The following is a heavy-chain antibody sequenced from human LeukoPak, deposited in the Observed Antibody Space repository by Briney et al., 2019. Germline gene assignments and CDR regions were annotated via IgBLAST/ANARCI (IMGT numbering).Heavy chain of an antibody. CDR3: ARGRTTGYSYGREPYYYYYYGMDV. CDR1: GGSISSYY. CDR2: INHSGST. D-gene: IGHD5-18*01. V-gene: IGHV4-34*01. J-gene: IGHJ6*02. Sequence: SETLSLTCTVSGGSISSYYWSWIRQPPGKGLEWIGEINHSGSTNYNPSLKGRVTISVDTSKNQFSLKLSSVTAADTAVYYCARGRTTGYSYGREPYYYYYYGMDVWGQGTTVTVSS.